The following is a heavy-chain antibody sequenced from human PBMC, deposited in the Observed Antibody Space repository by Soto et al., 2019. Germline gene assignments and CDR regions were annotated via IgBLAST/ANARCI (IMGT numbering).Heavy chain of an antibody. D-gene: IGHD3-9*01. CDR2: IGTDGNT. Sequence: VHLVESGGGLVQPGGSLRLSCAVSGFTFSSYDMHWVRQRTGKGLEWVSAIGTDGNTYYTASVKGRFTISRENAKNSLYLQMDSLRAEDTAVYYRARDRGPYDYFAMDVWGQGTTVTVSS. CDR3: ARDRGPYDYFAMDV. CDR1: GFTFSSYD. J-gene: IGHJ6*02. V-gene: IGHV3-13*01.